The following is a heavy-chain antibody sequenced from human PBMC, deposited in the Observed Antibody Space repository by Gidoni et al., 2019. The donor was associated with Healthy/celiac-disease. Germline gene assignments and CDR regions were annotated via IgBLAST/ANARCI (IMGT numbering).Heavy chain of an antibody. CDR2: ISSSSNYI. Sequence: EVQLVESGGGLVKPGGSLRLSCAASGVTFSSYSMNWVRQAPGKGLEWVSSISSSSNYIYYAASVKGRFTISRENAKNSLYLQMNSLRAEDTAVYYCAREGESRNAFDIWGQGTMVTVSS. J-gene: IGHJ3*02. CDR1: GVTFSSYS. V-gene: IGHV3-21*01. CDR3: AREGESRNAFDI.